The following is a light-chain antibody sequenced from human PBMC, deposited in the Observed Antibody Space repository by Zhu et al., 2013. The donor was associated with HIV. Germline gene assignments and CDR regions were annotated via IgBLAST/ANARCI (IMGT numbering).Light chain of an antibody. V-gene: IGKV4-1*01. J-gene: IGKJ2*01. CDR3: QQYYSTPYT. CDR2: WAS. Sequence: DIVMTQSPDSLAVSLGERATINCNSSQTVLYTSNNKNYLGWYQKKPGQPPKLLIYWASTRESGVPDRFSGSGSGTDFTLTISSLQAEDVAVYYCQQYYSTPYTFGQGTKLEIK. CDR1: QTVLYTSNNKNY.